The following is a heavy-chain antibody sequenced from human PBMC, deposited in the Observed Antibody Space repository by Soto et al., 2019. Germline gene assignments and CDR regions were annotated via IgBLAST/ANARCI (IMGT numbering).Heavy chain of an antibody. CDR3: ARDLNYYDSSGYYSPLGY. J-gene: IGHJ4*02. CDR2: ISYDGSNK. Sequence: QVQLVESGGGVVQPGRSLRLSCAASGFTFSSYAMHWVRQAPGKGLEWVAVISYDGSNKYYADSVKGRFTISRDNSKNTLYLQMNSLRAEDTAVYYCARDLNYYDSSGYYSPLGYWGQGTLVTVSS. V-gene: IGHV3-30-3*01. CDR1: GFTFSSYA. D-gene: IGHD3-22*01.